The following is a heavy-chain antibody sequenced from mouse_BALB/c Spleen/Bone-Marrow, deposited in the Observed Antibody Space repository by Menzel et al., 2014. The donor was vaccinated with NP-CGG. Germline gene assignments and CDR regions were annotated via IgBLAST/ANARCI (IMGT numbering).Heavy chain of an antibody. Sequence: VMLVESGPGLVAPSQRLSIPCTISGFSLTSYGVHWVRQPPGKGLEWLVVIWSDGSTTYNSALKSRLSISKDNSKSQVFLKMNSLRTDDTAMYYCARCYYGYAMDYWGQGTSVTVSS. CDR2: IWSDGST. D-gene: IGHD1-1*01. V-gene: IGHV2-6-1*01. J-gene: IGHJ4*01. CDR3: ARCYYGYAMDY. CDR1: GFSLTSYG.